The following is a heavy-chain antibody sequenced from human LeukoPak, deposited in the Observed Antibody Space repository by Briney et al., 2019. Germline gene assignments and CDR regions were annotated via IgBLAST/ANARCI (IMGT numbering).Heavy chain of an antibody. CDR3: ASLWSGELLSLDY. CDR1: GFTFSSYA. J-gene: IGHJ4*02. CDR2: ISYDGSNK. V-gene: IGHV3-30-3*01. Sequence: GRSLRLSCAASGFTFSSYAMHWVRQAPGKGLEWVAVISYDGSNKYYADSVKGRFTISRDNSKNTLYLQMNSLRAEDTAVYYCASLWSGELLSLDYWGQGTLVTVSS. D-gene: IGHD3-10*01.